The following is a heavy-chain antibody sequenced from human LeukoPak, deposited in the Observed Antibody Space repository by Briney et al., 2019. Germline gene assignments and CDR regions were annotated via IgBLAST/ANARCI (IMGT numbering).Heavy chain of an antibody. D-gene: IGHD4-17*01. CDR1: GYTFTSYD. CDR2: MNPNSGNT. J-gene: IGHJ5*02. Sequence: GVSVKVSCKASGYTFTSYDINWVRQATGQGLEWMGWMNPNSGNTGYAQKRQGRDTMHTDTTTSTAYMELRSLRSDDTAVYYCARGNTIHYGDYLNWFDPWGQGTLVTVSS. CDR3: ARGNTIHYGDYLNWFDP. V-gene: IGHV1-8*01.